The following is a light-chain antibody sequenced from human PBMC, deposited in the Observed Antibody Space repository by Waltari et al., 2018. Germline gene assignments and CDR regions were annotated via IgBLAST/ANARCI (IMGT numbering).Light chain of an antibody. CDR3: WSYAGSSTWV. CDR1: RSHVGSYNL. J-gene: IGLJ3*02. CDR2: EGS. V-gene: IGLV2-23*01. Sequence: QSALTQPASVSGSPGQSITLSCTGPRSHVGSYNLVSWYQQHPGKAPNLMIYEGSKRPSGVSDRFSGSKSGNTASLTISGLQAEDEADYYCWSYAGSSTWVFGGGTKLTVL.